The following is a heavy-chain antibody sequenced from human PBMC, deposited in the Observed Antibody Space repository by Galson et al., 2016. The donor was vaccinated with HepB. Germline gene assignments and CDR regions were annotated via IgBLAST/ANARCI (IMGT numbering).Heavy chain of an antibody. CDR2: IHYSRTT. J-gene: IGHJ4*02. Sequence: LTCTVSGGSIYSDNYWWGWMRQPPGRGLEWIASIHYSRTTHYNPSLKSRPTISVDTSKNQFSLYLTSMSAADTAVYFCARFPRGIGLILEGSWGQGILVTVSS. V-gene: IGHV4-39*01. CDR1: GGSIYSDNYW. CDR3: ARFPRGIGLILEGS. D-gene: IGHD2/OR15-2a*01.